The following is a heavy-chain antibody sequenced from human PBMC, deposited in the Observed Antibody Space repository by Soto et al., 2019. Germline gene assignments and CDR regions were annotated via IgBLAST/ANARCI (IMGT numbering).Heavy chain of an antibody. CDR1: GYTFTSYG. CDR2: ISAYNGNT. D-gene: IGHD2-2*01. Sequence: GAXVKVSCKASGYTFTSYGIRWVRQAPGQGLEWMGWISAYNGNTNYAQKLQGRVTMTTDTSTSTAYMELRSLRSDDTAVYYCARMEVVVPAVTLGDYWGQGTLVTVSS. J-gene: IGHJ4*02. CDR3: ARMEVVVPAVTLGDY. V-gene: IGHV1-18*01.